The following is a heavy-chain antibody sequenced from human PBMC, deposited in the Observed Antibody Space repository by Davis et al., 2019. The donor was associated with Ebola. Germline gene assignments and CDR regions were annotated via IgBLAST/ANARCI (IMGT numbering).Heavy chain of an antibody. D-gene: IGHD3-22*01. J-gene: IGHJ3*02. V-gene: IGHV5-51*01. CDR1: GYTFASYW. Sequence: GESLKISCKGSGYTFASYWIAWVRQMPGKGLECMGIIYPGDSDTRYSPSFQGQVTISADKSISTAYLQWSSLKASDTAMYYCARPGYYYDSSGYYKGAFDIWGQGTMVTVSS. CDR3: ARPGYYYDSSGYYKGAFDI. CDR2: IYPGDSDT.